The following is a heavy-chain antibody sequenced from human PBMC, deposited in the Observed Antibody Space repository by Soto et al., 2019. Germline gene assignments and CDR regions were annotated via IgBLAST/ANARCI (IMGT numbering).Heavy chain of an antibody. CDR1: VCSIISIIYY. CDR2: IYYSGST. V-gene: IGHV4-39*01. D-gene: IGHD2-15*01. Sequence: PSETLCLTCTVSVCSIISIIYYLWFIRQPPGKGLEWIGSIYYSGSTYYNPSLKSRVTISVDTSKNQFSLKLSSVTAAETAVYYCARHDFRRYGDDFDIWGQRKMVTVSS. CDR3: ARHDFRRYGDDFDI. J-gene: IGHJ3*02.